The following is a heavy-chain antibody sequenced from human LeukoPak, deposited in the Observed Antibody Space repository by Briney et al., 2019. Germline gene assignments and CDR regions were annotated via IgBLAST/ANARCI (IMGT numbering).Heavy chain of an antibody. CDR1: GGTFSNYA. CDR2: IIPIFGTA. V-gene: IGHV1-69*06. D-gene: IGHD3-10*01. J-gene: IGHJ6*03. Sequence: ASVKVSCKASGGTFSNYAISWVRQAPGQGLEWMGGIIPIFGTANYAQKFQGRVTITADKSTSTAYMELSSLRSEDTAVYYCARGPSITMVRGGQWYYYMDVWGKGTTVTISS. CDR3: ARGPSITMVRGGQWYYYMDV.